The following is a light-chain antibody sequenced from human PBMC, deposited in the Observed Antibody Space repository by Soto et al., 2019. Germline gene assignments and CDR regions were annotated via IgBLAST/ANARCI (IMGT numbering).Light chain of an antibody. CDR3: QQYQDWPRT. CDR2: KAS. V-gene: IGKV1-5*03. CDR1: QSISSW. Sequence: DIQMTQSPSTLSASVGDRVTITCRASQSISSWLAWYQQKPGKAPKLLIYKASSLESGVPSRFSGSGSGTEFTLTISSLQAEDSAVYYCQQYQDWPRTFGQGTKVDIK. J-gene: IGKJ1*01.